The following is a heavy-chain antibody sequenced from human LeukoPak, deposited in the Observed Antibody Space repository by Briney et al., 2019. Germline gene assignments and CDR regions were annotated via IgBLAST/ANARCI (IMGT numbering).Heavy chain of an antibody. Sequence: SETLSLTCAVYGGSFSGYYWSWIRQPPGKGLEWIGEINHSGSTNYNPSLKSRVTISVDTSKNQFSLKLSSVTAADTAVYYCARLTLVRGPPSSWFDPWGQGTLVTVSS. CDR1: GGSFSGYY. J-gene: IGHJ5*02. V-gene: IGHV4-34*01. CDR2: INHSGST. D-gene: IGHD3-10*01. CDR3: ARLTLVRGPPSSWFDP.